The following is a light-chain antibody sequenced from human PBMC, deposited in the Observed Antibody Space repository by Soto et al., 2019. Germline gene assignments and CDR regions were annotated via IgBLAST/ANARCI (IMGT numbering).Light chain of an antibody. J-gene: IGLJ2*01. Sequence: QSALTQPASVSGSTGKSITISCTGTSSDVGGYNYVSWYQQHPGKAPKLMIYDVSNRPSGVSNRFSGSKSGNTASLTISGLQAEDEADYYCSSYTSSSTLVVFCGGTKLTVL. V-gene: IGLV2-14*01. CDR2: DVS. CDR1: SSDVGGYNY. CDR3: SSYTSSSTLVV.